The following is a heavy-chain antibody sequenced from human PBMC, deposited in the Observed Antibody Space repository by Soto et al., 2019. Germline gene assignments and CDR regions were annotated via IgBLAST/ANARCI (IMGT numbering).Heavy chain of an antibody. V-gene: IGHV3-23*01. Sequence: EVQLLESGGGLVQPGGSLRLSCAASGFTFSSYGLSWVRQAPGKELEWVSAISRSGGTTSYADSVTGRFTISRDNSKNTLYLQMNSLRVEDTAVYYCAKRHCSTTSCYPRNFDYWGQGTLVTVSS. D-gene: IGHD2-2*01. CDR1: GFTFSSYG. CDR3: AKRHCSTTSCYPRNFDY. CDR2: ISRSGGTT. J-gene: IGHJ4*02.